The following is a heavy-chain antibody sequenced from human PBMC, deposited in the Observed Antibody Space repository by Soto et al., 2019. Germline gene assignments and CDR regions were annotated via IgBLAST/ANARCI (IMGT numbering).Heavy chain of an antibody. D-gene: IGHD4-17*01. CDR3: GAPDYGAKGYYFET. CDR1: SGSISSSSSY. J-gene: IGHJ4*02. V-gene: IGHV4-39*01. Sequence: QLQLQESGPGLVKPSETLSLTCTVSSGSISSSSSYWGWIRQPPGKGLEWIGSIYYSGNTYYNPSLKSRVTISIDSSKTQFSLKLNSVTTADTAVYYCGAPDYGAKGYYFETWGQGTLVTVSS. CDR2: IYYSGNT.